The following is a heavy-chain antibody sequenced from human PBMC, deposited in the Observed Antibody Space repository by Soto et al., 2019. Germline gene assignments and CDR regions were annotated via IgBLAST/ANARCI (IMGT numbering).Heavy chain of an antibody. CDR3: ARSNKAYGEYEVYFDY. V-gene: IGHV3-21*05. D-gene: IGHD4-17*01. CDR2: ISSSSSYT. CDR1: GFTFSSYS. Sequence: PGGSLRLSCAASGFTFSSYSMNWVRQAPGKGLEWVSYISSSSSYTNYADSVKGRFTISRDNAKNSLYLQMNSLRAEDTAVYYCARSNKAYGEYEVYFDYWGQGTLVTVSS. J-gene: IGHJ4*02.